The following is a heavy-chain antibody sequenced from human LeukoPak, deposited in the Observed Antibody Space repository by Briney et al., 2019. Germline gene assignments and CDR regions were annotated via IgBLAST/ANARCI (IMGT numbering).Heavy chain of an antibody. V-gene: IGHV3-30*02. CDR2: IRYDGSNK. CDR3: AKLFKWYSDY. D-gene: IGHD2-15*01. J-gene: IGHJ4*02. Sequence: GGSLRLSCAVSGFTFGSYGMHWVRQAPGKGMEWVAFIRYDGSNKYYADSVKGRFTISRDNSKNTLYLQMNSLRAEDTAVYYCAKLFKWYSDYWGQGTLVTVSS. CDR1: GFTFGSYG.